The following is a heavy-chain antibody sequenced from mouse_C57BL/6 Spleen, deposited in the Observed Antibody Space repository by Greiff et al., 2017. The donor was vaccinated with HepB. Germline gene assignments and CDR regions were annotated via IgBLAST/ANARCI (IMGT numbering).Heavy chain of an antibody. CDR3: AREGYYGPV. CDR2: IYPSDSET. D-gene: IGHD1-2*01. Sequence: QVQLQQPGAELVRPGSSVKLSCKASGYTFTSYWMDWVKQRPGQGLEWIGNIYPSDSETHYNQKFKDKATLTVDKSSSTAYMQLSSLTAEDSAVYYWAREGYYGPVWGTGTTVTVSS. J-gene: IGHJ1*03. CDR1: GYTFTSYW. V-gene: IGHV1-61*01.